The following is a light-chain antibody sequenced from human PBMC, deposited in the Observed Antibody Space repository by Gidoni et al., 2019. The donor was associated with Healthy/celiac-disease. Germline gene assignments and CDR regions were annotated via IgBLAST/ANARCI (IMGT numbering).Light chain of an antibody. J-gene: IGKJ4*01. CDR3: QQGNSFPLT. Sequence: IEMTQSPSSVSASVGDRVTITCRASQGISSWLALYQQKPGKAPKLLIYAASSLQSGVPSRFIGSGSGTDFTLTISGLTPEDSANYYCQQGNSFPLTFGGGTKVEIK. CDR1: QGISSW. CDR2: AAS. V-gene: IGKV1-12*01.